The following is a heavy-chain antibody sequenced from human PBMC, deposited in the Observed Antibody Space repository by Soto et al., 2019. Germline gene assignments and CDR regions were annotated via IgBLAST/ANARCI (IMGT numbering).Heavy chain of an antibody. CDR3: ARGSFFQYYDFWSGQYAFDI. Sequence: PSQTLSLTCALSGDSVSSNSAAWNWIRQSPSRGLERLGRTYYRSKWYNDYAVSVKSRITINPDTSKNQFSLQLNSVTPEDTAVYYCARGSFFQYYDFWSGQYAFDIWGQGTMVTVS. D-gene: IGHD3-3*01. CDR1: GDSVSSNSAA. J-gene: IGHJ3*02. CDR2: TYYRSKWYN. V-gene: IGHV6-1*01.